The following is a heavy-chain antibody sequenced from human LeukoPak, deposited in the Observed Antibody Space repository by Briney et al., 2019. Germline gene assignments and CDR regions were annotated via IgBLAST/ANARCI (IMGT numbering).Heavy chain of an antibody. CDR1: GGTFSGYD. CDR2: INDGGDT. D-gene: IGHD5-24*01. Sequence: PSETLSLTCGASGGTFSGYDWSWVRQPPGKGLEWIGAINDGGDTNYNPSLKNRVTISVDTSKNQFSLKVKFVTAADTAVYYCARGLGWKVATMGLFYMDVWGEGTPVTVSS. J-gene: IGHJ6*03. CDR3: ARGLGWKVATMGLFYMDV. V-gene: IGHV4-34*01.